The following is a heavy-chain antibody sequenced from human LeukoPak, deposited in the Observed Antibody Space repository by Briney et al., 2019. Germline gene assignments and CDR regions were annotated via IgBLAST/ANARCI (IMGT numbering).Heavy chain of an antibody. Sequence: GGSLRLSCAASGVTFTSYGRHWVRQAPGKGLDWVAVISNDGTTQYYADSVKGRFTISRANSKNTPILQINILRAEDTGLCCCVKEARLLWFGEPGDYWGQGTLVTVSS. J-gene: IGHJ4*02. CDR3: VKEARLLWFGEPGDY. V-gene: IGHV3-30*18. D-gene: IGHD3-10*01. CDR1: GVTFTSYG. CDR2: ISNDGTTQ.